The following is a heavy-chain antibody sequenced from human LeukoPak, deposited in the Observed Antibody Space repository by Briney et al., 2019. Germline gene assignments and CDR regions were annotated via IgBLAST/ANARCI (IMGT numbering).Heavy chain of an antibody. Sequence: SETLSLTCTVSGGSISSSSYHWGWIRQPPGKGLEWIGSIYYSGSTYYNPSLKSRVTISVGTSKNQFSLKLSSVTAADTAVYYCARQAVLEQQLVYFFDYWGQGTLVTVYS. CDR1: GGSISSSSYH. CDR2: IYYSGST. V-gene: IGHV4-39*01. CDR3: ARQAVLEQQLVYFFDY. D-gene: IGHD6-13*01. J-gene: IGHJ4*02.